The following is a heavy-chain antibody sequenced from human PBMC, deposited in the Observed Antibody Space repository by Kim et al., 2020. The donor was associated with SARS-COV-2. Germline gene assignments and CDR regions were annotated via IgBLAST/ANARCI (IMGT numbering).Heavy chain of an antibody. D-gene: IGHD4-17*01. CDR3: ARDSPGDYYYYGMDV. CDR1: GFTFSSYS. V-gene: IGHV3-21*01. J-gene: IGHJ6*02. Sequence: GGSLRLSCAASGFTFSSYSMHWVRQAPGKGLEWVSSISSSSSYINYADSVKGRFTISRDNAKNTLYLQMNSLRAEDTAVYYCARDSPGDYYYYGMDVWGQGTTVTVSS. CDR2: ISSSSSYI.